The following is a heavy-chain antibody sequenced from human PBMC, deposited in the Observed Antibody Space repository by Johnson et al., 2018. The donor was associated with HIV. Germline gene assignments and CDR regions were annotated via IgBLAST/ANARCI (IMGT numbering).Heavy chain of an antibody. J-gene: IGHJ3*02. CDR2: IYSGGST. CDR3: ARDFRYSSSWYDAFDI. Sequence: MQLVESGGGVVQPGRSLRLSCAASGFTFSSYAMHWVRQAPGKGLEWVSGIYSGGSTYYADSVKGRFTISRDNSKNTLYLQMNSLRAEDTAVYYCARDFRYSSSWYDAFDIWGQGTMVTVSS. V-gene: IGHV3-66*01. D-gene: IGHD6-13*01. CDR1: GFTFSSYA.